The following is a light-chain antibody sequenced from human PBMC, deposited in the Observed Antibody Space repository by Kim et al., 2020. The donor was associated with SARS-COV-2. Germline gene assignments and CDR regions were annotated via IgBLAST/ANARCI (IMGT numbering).Light chain of an antibody. V-gene: IGLV9-49*02. Sequence: QPVLTQSPSASASLGASVTLTCTLSSDYSDVKVDWYQQRPGRGPHFVMRVGTGGIVGSKGNGIPDRFSVLGSGLNPDLTIKNIQEEDESDYYCGVDLGSGSNFVWVFGGGTQLTVL. J-gene: IGLJ3*02. CDR3: GVDLGSGSNFVWV. CDR1: SDYSDVK. CDR2: VGTGGIVG.